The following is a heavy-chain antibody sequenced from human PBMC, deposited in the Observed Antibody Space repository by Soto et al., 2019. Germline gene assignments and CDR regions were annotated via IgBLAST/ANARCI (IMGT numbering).Heavy chain of an antibody. J-gene: IGHJ4*02. CDR2: ISSSGSTA. CDR3: TRAAWFPYLSFY. D-gene: IGHD3-10*01. Sequence: GGSLRLSCAASGFTFSIYAMSWVRQAPGKGLEWVSAISSSGSTAYYASSVEGRFTISRDNANNSVYLQMDSLRAEDTALYYCTRAAWFPYLSFYWGQGALVTVSS. CDR1: GFTFSIYA. V-gene: IGHV3-23*01.